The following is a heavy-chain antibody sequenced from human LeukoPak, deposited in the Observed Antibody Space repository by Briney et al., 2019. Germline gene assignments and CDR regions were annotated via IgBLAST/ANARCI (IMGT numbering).Heavy chain of an antibody. CDR1: GFTFDDYG. D-gene: IGHD3-22*01. V-gene: IGHV3-20*01. Sequence: GGSLRLSCAASGFTFDDYGMSWVRQAPGKGLEWVSGINWNGGSTGYADSVKGRFTISRDNAKNSLYLQMNSLRAEDTALYHCARLYDSSGYSTFDIWGQGTMVTVSS. CDR3: ARLYDSSGYSTFDI. CDR2: INWNGGST. J-gene: IGHJ3*02.